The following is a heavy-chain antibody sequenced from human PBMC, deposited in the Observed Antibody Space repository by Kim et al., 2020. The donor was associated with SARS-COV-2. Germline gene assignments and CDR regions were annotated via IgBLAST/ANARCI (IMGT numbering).Heavy chain of an antibody. Sequence: GESLKISCKGSGYSFTSYWIGWVRQMPGKGLEWMGIIYPGDSDTRYSPSFQGQVTISADKSISTAYLQWSSLKASDTAMYYCARHPGGGYYDSSGYSLGWFDPXGQGTLVTVSS. D-gene: IGHD3-22*01. CDR1: GYSFTSYW. CDR3: ARHPGGGYYDSSGYSLGWFDP. CDR2: IYPGDSDT. V-gene: IGHV5-51*01. J-gene: IGHJ5*02.